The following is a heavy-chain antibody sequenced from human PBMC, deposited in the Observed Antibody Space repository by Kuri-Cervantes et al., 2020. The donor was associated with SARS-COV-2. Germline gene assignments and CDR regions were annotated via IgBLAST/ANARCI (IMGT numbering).Heavy chain of an antibody. J-gene: IGHJ4*02. CDR1: GFTFSSYA. CDR2: ISGSGGST. D-gene: IGHD1-7*01. Sequence: GESLKISCPAPGFTFSSYAMHWVRQAPGKGLEWVSAISGSGGSTYYADSVKGRFTISRDNSKNTLYLQMNSLRAEDTAVYYCAKRGNCNYLDRTFDYWGQGTLVTVSS. CDR3: AKRGNCNYLDRTFDY. V-gene: IGHV3-23*01.